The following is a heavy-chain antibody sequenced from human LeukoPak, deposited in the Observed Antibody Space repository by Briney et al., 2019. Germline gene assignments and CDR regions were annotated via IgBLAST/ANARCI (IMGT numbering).Heavy chain of an antibody. D-gene: IGHD3-22*01. CDR2: IYYSDS. V-gene: IGHV4-59*08. J-gene: IGHJ4*02. CDR1: GGFISKYY. CDR3: ARGKRRGYYDSSGFDY. Sequence: SETLSLTCPVCGGFISKYYWSGLGQPRGKGLDWIGYIYYSDSNYNPSLKSRVTISEDTSKNQFSLKLSSLTAADTAVYYCARGKRRGYYDSSGFDYWGQGTLVTVSS.